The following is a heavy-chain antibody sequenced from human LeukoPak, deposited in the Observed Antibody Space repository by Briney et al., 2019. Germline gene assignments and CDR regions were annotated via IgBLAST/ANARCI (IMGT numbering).Heavy chain of an antibody. CDR3: ARRPRYGLGIQTFFDY. V-gene: IGHV4-39*01. CDR2: IYYSGTT. J-gene: IGHJ4*02. D-gene: IGHD3/OR15-3a*01. CDR1: DGSISSSGYQ. Sequence: SETLSLTCTVSDGSISSSGYQWDWIGQPPGKGLEWIGNIYYSGTTYYNPSLKSRVTISVATSKNHFSLQLHSVTAADTAVYYCARRPRYGLGIQTFFDYWGQGTQVTVSS.